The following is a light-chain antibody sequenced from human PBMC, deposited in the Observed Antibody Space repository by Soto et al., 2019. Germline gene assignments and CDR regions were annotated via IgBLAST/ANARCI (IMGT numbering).Light chain of an antibody. V-gene: IGKV3-20*01. CDR2: GAS. CDR1: QRVGSRF. Sequence: IVLKQSPGTLSLSRGETATLSCRASQRVGSRFLAWYQQKPGQAPRLLIYGASSRATGIPDRFSGSGSGTDFTLTISRLEPEDFAVYYCQQYGSSPQTFGGGTKVDIK. CDR3: QQYGSSPQT. J-gene: IGKJ4*01.